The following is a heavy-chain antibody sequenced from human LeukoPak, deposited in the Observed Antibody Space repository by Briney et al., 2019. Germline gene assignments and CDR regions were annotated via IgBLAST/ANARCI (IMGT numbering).Heavy chain of an antibody. V-gene: IGHV4-39*01. J-gene: IGHJ4*02. CDR2: IYYSGST. Sequence: RASETLSLTCTVSGGSISSSSYYWGWIRQPPGKGLAWIGSIYYSGSTYYNPSLKSRVTISVDTSKNQFSLKLSSVTAADTAVYYCKRLWFGEFRYRDYFDYWGQGTLVTVSS. CDR3: KRLWFGEFRYRDYFDY. D-gene: IGHD3-10*01. CDR1: GGSISSSSYY.